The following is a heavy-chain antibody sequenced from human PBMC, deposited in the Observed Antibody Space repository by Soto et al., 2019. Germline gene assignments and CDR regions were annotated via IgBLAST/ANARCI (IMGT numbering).Heavy chain of an antibody. CDR3: ARWERRFDY. V-gene: IGHV4-59*01. CDR2: IYYSGST. J-gene: IGHJ4*02. D-gene: IGHD1-26*01. Sequence: TSETLSLTCTVSGGSISSYYWSWIRQPPGKGLEWIGYIYYSGSTNYNPSLKSRVTISVDTSKNQFSLKLSSVTAADTAVYYCARWERRFDYWGQGTLVTVSS. CDR1: GGSISSYY.